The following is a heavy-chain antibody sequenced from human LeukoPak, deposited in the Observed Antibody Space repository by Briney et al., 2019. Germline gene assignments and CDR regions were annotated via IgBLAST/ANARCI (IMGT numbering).Heavy chain of an antibody. V-gene: IGHV3-23*01. Sequence: PGGSLRLSCPVSGVTSSSYAMSWVRQAPGRGLEWVSVISTSGESAYYADSVKGRFTISRDNSKNTLYLQMNSLRAEDTAVYYCAKDRGSGYHYFDYWGQGTLVTVSS. D-gene: IGHD3-22*01. CDR1: GVTSSSYA. CDR3: AKDRGSGYHYFDY. J-gene: IGHJ4*02. CDR2: ISTSGESA.